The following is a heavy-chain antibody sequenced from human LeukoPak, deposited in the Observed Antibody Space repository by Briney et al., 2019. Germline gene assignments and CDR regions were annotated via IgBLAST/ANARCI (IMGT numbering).Heavy chain of an antibody. D-gene: IGHD6-13*01. Sequence: GASVKVSCKVSGYTLTELSMHWVRQAPGKGLEWMGGFDPEDGETIYAQKFQGRVTMTEDTSTDTAYMELSSLRSEDTAVYYCARHSSSWYGDAFDIWGQGTMVTVSS. CDR3: ARHSSSWYGDAFDI. CDR2: FDPEDGET. V-gene: IGHV1-24*01. CDR1: GYTLTELS. J-gene: IGHJ3*02.